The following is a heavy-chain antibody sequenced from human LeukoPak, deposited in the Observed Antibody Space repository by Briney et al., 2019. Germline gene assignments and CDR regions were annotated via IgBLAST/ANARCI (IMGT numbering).Heavy chain of an antibody. Sequence: SGPALVKPTQTLTLTCTFSGFSLSSSAMCVSWIRQPPGKALEWLARIDWDDDKYYSTSLKTRLTISKDASKNQVVLTMTNMDPVDTATYYCARTRPQKSLFDYWGQGTLVTVSS. V-gene: IGHV2-70*11. CDR1: GFSLSSSAMC. CDR3: ARTRPQKSLFDY. CDR2: IDWDDDK. J-gene: IGHJ4*02.